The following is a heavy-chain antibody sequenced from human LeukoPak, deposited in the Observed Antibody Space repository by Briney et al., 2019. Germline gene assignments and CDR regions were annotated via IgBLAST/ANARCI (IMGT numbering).Heavy chain of an antibody. V-gene: IGHV3-33*01. CDR1: GFTFSSYG. J-gene: IGHJ4*02. CDR3: ARDPPYYYDSSGYYQGYFDY. Sequence: PGGSLRLSCAASGFTFSSYGMQWFRQAPGEGLEWLAVIWYDGSNKYYADSVKGRFTISRDNSKNTLYLQMNSLRAEDTAVYYCARDPPYYYDSSGYYQGYFDYWGQGTLVTVSS. D-gene: IGHD3-22*01. CDR2: IWYDGSNK.